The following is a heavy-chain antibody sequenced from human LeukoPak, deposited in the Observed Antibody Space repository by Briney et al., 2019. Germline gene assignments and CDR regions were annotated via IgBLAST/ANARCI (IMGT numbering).Heavy chain of an antibody. Sequence: NWVRQHPGKGLEWIGYIYYSGSTYYNPSLKSRVTISVDTSKNQFSLKLSSVTAADTAVYYCARDRSVYYDSSGYYDYYYGMDVWGQGTTVTASS. D-gene: IGHD3-22*01. V-gene: IGHV4-31*02. CDR3: ARDRSVYYDSSGYYDYYYGMDV. J-gene: IGHJ6*02. CDR2: IYYSGST.